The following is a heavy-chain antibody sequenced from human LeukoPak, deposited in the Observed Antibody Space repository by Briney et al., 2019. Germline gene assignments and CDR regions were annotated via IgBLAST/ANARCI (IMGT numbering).Heavy chain of an antibody. CDR3: ATINEIVVGDNTLDY. V-gene: IGHV1-69*02. D-gene: IGHD2-21*01. Sequence: SVKVSCKASGGTFSSYTISWVRQAPGQGLEWMGRIIPILGIANYAQKFQGRVTITADKSTSTAYMELSSLRSEDTAVYYCATINEIVVGDNTLDYWGQGTLVTVSS. CDR2: IIPILGIA. J-gene: IGHJ4*02. CDR1: GGTFSSYT.